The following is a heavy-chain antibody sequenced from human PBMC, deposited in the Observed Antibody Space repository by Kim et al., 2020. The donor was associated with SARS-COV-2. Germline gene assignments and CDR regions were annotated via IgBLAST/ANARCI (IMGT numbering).Heavy chain of an antibody. D-gene: IGHD3-10*01. J-gene: IGHJ5*02. CDR1: GYTFIAYD. V-gene: IGHV1-8*01. CDR3: ARGFMATDPWFDP. CDR2: MNPNDGDT. Sequence: ASVKVSCKASGYTFIAYDINWVRQATGQGLEGMGWMNPNDGDTGYAQQFQGRVTMTRNTSISTVYMELSSLTSEDTAVYYCARGFMATDPWFDPWGQGTLVTVSS.